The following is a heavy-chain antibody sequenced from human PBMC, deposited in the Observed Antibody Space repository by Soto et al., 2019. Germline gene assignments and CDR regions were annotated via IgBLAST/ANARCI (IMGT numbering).Heavy chain of an antibody. J-gene: IGHJ6*01. Sequence: EVQLVESGGDLLQPGGSLRLSCAGFGFSLDDYTMHWVRQAPGKGLEWVSGITWNSDIRAYAASVWGRFTVSKDSAKNSLYLQMNSLSIEDTALYYCAKGVRRTGTEMDVWGQGTAVIVSS. V-gene: IGHV3-9*01. D-gene: IGHD3-10*01. CDR2: ITWNSDIR. CDR3: AKGVRRTGTEMDV. CDR1: GFSLDDYT.